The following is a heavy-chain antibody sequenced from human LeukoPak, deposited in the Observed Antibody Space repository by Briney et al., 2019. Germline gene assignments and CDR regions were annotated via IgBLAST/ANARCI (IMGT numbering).Heavy chain of an antibody. CDR3: ARHVVAVGFDY. V-gene: IGHV3-21*01. CDR1: GFTFSSYE. Sequence: GGSLRLSCAASGFTFSSYEMNWVRQAPGKGLEWVSSITSSSSYIYYADSVKGRFTISRDNAKNSLYLQMNSLRVEDTAVYYCARHVVAVGFDYWGQGTLVTVSS. CDR2: ITSSSSYI. D-gene: IGHD3-22*01. J-gene: IGHJ4*02.